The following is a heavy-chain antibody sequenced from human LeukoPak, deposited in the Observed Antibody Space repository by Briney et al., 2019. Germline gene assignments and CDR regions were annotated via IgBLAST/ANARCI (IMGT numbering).Heavy chain of an antibody. J-gene: IGHJ5*02. Sequence: ASVKVSCRASGFTFSGYYMQWVRQVPGQGLEWMGIINPSDGSTRYAQNLQGRVTMTGDTSTNTVYMELSSLTSDDTAVYYCAQDGLQTRYSWNDEGRKNWFDPWGQGTLVTVSS. D-gene: IGHD1-20*01. CDR1: GFTFSGYY. CDR3: AQDGLQTRYSWNDEGRKNWFDP. CDR2: INPSDGST. V-gene: IGHV1-46*01.